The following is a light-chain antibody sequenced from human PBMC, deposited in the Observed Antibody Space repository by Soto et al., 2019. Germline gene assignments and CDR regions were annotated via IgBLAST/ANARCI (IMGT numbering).Light chain of an antibody. CDR1: QSISTY. V-gene: IGKV1-39*01. CDR2: AAS. CDR3: QQSYSTPGT. J-gene: IGKJ1*01. Sequence: DIQMTQSPSSLSVSVGDRVTITCRASQSISTYLNWYQQKPGKAPKLLIYAASSLQSGVPSRFSGSGSGTDFSLTINSLQPDDSATYCCQQSYSTPGTFGQGTKVEIK.